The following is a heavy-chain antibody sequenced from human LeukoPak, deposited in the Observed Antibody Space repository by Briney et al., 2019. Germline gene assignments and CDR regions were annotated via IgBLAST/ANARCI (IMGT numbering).Heavy chain of an antibody. J-gene: IGHJ4*02. Sequence: PSETLSLTCTVSGGSISGFSWSWIRHPPEQGLEWIGYIHSSGNTNYNPSLKSRVTISLDTSTNQFSLKLTSVTAADTAVYFCVRDSNGYDLNYFEYWGQGTLVTVSS. D-gene: IGHD5-12*01. CDR2: IHSSGNT. V-gene: IGHV4-59*01. CDR1: GGSISGFS. CDR3: VRDSNGYDLNYFEY.